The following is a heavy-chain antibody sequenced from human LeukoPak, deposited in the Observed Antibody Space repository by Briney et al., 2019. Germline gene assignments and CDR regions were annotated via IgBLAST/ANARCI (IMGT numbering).Heavy chain of an antibody. V-gene: IGHV3-20*04. CDR3: AREDGIIMLRGYYMDV. Sequence: PGGSLRLSCAASGFTFDDYAMSWVRQAPGKGLEWVSAIHWNGGSTGYADSVKGRFTISRDNAKNSLYLRMNSLRAEDTAVYYCAREDGIIMLRGYYMDVWGQGTTVTISS. CDR1: GFTFDDYA. CDR2: IHWNGGST. J-gene: IGHJ6*03. D-gene: IGHD3-10*01.